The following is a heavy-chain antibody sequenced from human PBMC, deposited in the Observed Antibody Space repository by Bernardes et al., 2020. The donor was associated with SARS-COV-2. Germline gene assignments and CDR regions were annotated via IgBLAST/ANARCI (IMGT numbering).Heavy chain of an antibody. J-gene: IGHJ4*02. CDR2: IYWDDEK. CDR1: GFSLSTDGAS. V-gene: IGHV2-5*02. Sequence: SGPTLVKPTQTLTLTCTYTGFSLSTDGASVGWIRQPPGQALEWLALIYWDDEKRYRPSLKSRLTITKDTSKNQVVLTMTNMDPVDTATYYCAHRLRSRRWYYFDYWGQGTLVSVSS. D-gene: IGHD6-13*01. CDR3: AHRLRSRRWYYFDY.